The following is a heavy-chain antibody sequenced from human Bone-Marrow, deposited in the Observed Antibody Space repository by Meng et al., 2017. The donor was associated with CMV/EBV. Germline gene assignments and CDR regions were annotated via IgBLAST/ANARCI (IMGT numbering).Heavy chain of an antibody. CDR1: GGSFSGYY. J-gene: IGHJ6*02. CDR2: TSHSGST. V-gene: IGHV4-34*01. D-gene: IGHD6-6*01. CDR3: ARGRGAARVTYYYYYGMDV. Sequence: SETLSLTCAVYGGSFSGYYWSWIRQPPGKGLEWIGETSHSGSTNYNPSLKSRVTISVDTSKNQFSLKLSSVTAADTAVYYCARGRGAARVTYYYYYGMDVWGQGTTVTVSS.